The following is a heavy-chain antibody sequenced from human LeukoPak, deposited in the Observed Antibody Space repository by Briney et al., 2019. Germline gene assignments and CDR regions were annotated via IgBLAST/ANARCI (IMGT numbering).Heavy chain of an antibody. V-gene: IGHV4-59*01. Sequence: SSETLSLTCTVSGGSISSYYWSWTRLPPGKGLEWIGCIYYSGNTNYNPSLKSRVTISVDTSKNQFSLKLSSVTAADTAVYYCARVPSIDAFDIWGQGTMVTVSS. CDR1: GGSISSYY. J-gene: IGHJ3*02. CDR2: IYYSGNT. CDR3: ARVPSIDAFDI.